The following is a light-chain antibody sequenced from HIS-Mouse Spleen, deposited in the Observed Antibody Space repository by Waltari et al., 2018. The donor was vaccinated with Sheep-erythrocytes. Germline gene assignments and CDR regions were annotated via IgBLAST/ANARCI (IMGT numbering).Light chain of an antibody. Sequence: DIVMTQSPLSLPVTPGDPASIPCRSSQSLLHSNGYNYLDWYLQKPGQSPQLLIYLGSNRASGVPDRFSGSGSGTDFTLKISRVEAEDVGVYYCMQALQTMDTFGQGTKLEIK. J-gene: IGKJ2*01. V-gene: IGKV2-28*01. CDR3: MQALQTMDT. CDR2: LGS. CDR1: QSLLHSNGYNY.